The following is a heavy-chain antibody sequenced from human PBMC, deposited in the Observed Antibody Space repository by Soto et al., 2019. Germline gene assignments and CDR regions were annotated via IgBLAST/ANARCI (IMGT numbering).Heavy chain of an antibody. Sequence: LSLTCAFYGASFSGYYLIWLRQPPGKGLEWIGEINHSGSTNYNPSLKSRVTISVDTSKNQFSLKLSSVTAADTAVYYCARARPLLQDYYWGQGTLVTVSS. CDR2: INHSGST. V-gene: IGHV4-34*01. J-gene: IGHJ4*02. CDR3: ARARPLLQDYY. D-gene: IGHD4-4*01. CDR1: GASFSGYY.